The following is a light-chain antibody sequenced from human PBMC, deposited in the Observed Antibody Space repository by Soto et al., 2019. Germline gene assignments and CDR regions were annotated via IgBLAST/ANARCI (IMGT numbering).Light chain of an antibody. CDR3: RHYNSYSEA. J-gene: IGKJ1*01. V-gene: IGKV1-5*03. CDR2: KAS. Sequence: DIQMTQSPSTLSGSVGDRVTITCRASQTISSWLAWYQQKPGKALKLLIYKASTLKSGVPSRFSGSGSGTEFTLTISSLQPDDFATYYCRHYNSYSEAFGQWTKVDIK. CDR1: QTISSW.